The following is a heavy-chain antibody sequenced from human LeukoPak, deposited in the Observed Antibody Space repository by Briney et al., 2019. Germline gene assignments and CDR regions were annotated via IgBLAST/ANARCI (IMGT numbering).Heavy chain of an antibody. Sequence: SVKVSCKASGGTFSSYAISWVRQAPGQGLEWMGGIIPIFGTANYAQKFQGRVTITADKSTSTAYMELSSLRSEDTAVYYCARQLPPYNWFDPWGQGTLVTVSS. CDR2: IIPIFGTA. V-gene: IGHV1-69*06. CDR3: ARQLPPYNWFDP. J-gene: IGHJ5*02. CDR1: GGTFSSYA. D-gene: IGHD1-26*01.